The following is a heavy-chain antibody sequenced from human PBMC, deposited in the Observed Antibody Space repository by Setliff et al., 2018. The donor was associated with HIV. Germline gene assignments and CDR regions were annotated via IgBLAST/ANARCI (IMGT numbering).Heavy chain of an antibody. J-gene: IGHJ6*02. V-gene: IGHV1-69*04. CDR1: GSTLRSYG. Sequence: ASVKVSCKASGSTLRSYGMTWVRQAPGQGLEWMGTVIPVRDMANYAEKFQGRVTITADRSTSTSYMELRGLRSEDTAVYFCARETYFFDVTTFYSYALGVWGQGTTVTVSS. CDR3: ARETYFFDVTTFYSYALGV. D-gene: IGHD4-17*01. CDR2: VIPVRDMA.